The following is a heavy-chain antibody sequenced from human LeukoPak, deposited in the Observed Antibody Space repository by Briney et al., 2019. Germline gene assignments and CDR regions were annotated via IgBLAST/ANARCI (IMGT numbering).Heavy chain of an antibody. J-gene: IGHJ6*02. V-gene: IGHV3-23*01. Sequence: GGSLRLSCAASGFTFSSYAMSWVRQAPGKGLEWVSAISGSGGSTNYADSVKGRFTISRDNSKNTLYLQMNSLRAEDTAVYYCAKAYYSSSTYYYYGMDVWGQGTTVTVSS. CDR3: AKAYYSSSTYYYYGMDV. CDR2: ISGSGGST. D-gene: IGHD6-6*01. CDR1: GFTFSSYA.